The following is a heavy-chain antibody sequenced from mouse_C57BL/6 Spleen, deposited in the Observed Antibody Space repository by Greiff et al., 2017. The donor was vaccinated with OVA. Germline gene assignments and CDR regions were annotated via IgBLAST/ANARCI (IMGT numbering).Heavy chain of an antibody. J-gene: IGHJ3*01. CDR1: GYSITSGYY. D-gene: IGHD2-2*01. V-gene: IGHV3-6*01. CDR2: ISYDGSN. Sequence: EVQLVESGPGLVKPSQSLSLTCSVTGYSITSGYYWNWIRQFPGNKLEWMGYISYDGSNNYNPSLKNRISITRDTSKNQFFLKLNSVTTEDTATDYCARDGIYYGYSWFAYWGQGTLVTVSA. CDR3: ARDGIYYGYSWFAY.